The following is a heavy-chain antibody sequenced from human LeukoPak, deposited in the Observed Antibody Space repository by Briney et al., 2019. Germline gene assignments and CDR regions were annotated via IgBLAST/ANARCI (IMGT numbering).Heavy chain of an antibody. CDR2: IWYDGSNK. Sequence: GSLRLSCAASGFTFSSYGMHWVRQAPGKGLEWVAVIWYDGSNKYYADSVKGRFTISRDNSKSTLYLQMNSLRAEDTAVYYCAKTLHGYEHGGGAFDPWGQGTLVTVSS. CDR1: GFTFSSYG. CDR3: AKTLHGYEHGGGAFDP. V-gene: IGHV3-33*06. J-gene: IGHJ5*02. D-gene: IGHD1-1*01.